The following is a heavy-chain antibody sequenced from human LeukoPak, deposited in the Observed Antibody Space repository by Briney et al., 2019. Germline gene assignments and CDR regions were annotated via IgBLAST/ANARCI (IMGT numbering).Heavy chain of an antibody. CDR1: GFTFGDYL. D-gene: IGHD6-19*01. V-gene: IGHV3-49*03. CDR3: SRGSGWLSVY. Sequence: GGSLRLSCTASGFTFGDYLMSWFRPAPGKGLEWIGFISGGTTEYAASVKCRFTISSDDSTSIAYLQMNSLTTEDTAVYYCSRGSGWLSVYWGQGTLVTVSS. CDR2: ISGGTT. J-gene: IGHJ4*02.